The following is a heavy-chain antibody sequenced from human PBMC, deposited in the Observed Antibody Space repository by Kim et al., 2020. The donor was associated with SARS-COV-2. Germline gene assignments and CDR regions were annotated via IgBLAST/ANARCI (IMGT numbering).Heavy chain of an antibody. CDR1: GFTFSSYA. J-gene: IGHJ6*02. V-gene: IGHV3-64*01. CDR2: ISSNGGST. D-gene: IGHD3-9*01. CDR3: ARVAEYYDILTGYYGMDG. Sequence: GGSLRLSCAASGFTFSSYAMHWVRQAPGKGLAYVSAISSNGGSTYYANSVKGRFTISRDNSKNPLYLQMGSLRAEDMAVYYCARVAEYYDILTGYYGMDGWGQGTTVTVSS.